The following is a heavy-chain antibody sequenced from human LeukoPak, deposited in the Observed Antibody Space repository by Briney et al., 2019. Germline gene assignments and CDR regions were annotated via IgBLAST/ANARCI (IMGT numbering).Heavy chain of an antibody. Sequence: PSETLSLTCAVYGGSFSGYYWSWIRQPPGKGLEWIGEINHSGSTNYNPSLKSRVTISVDTSKNQFSLKLSSVTAADTAAYYCAREQIVVVITTRDAFDIWGQGTMVTVSS. D-gene: IGHD3-22*01. V-gene: IGHV4-34*01. CDR1: GGSFSGYY. CDR2: INHSGST. CDR3: AREQIVVVITTRDAFDI. J-gene: IGHJ3*02.